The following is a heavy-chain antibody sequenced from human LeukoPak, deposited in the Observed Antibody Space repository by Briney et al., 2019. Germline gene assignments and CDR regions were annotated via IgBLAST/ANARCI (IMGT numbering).Heavy chain of an antibody. J-gene: IGHJ5*02. D-gene: IGHD3-3*01. V-gene: IGHV4-38-2*02. Sequence: SETLSLTCTVSGYSISSGYYWGWIRQPPGKGLEWIGSIFHNGSTYYNPSLKSRVTISVDTSKNQFSLKLSSVTAADTAVYYCAGSDYYPPYYWFDPWGPGTLVTVSS. CDR1: GYSISSGYY. CDR2: IFHNGST. CDR3: AGSDYYPPYYWFDP.